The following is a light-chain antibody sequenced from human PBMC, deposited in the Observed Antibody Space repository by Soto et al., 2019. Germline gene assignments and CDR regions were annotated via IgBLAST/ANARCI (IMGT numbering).Light chain of an antibody. CDR2: NNN. CDR3: ATWDDSLNARWV. CDR1: RSNIGNNA. J-gene: IGLJ3*02. Sequence: QSVLTQPPSASGTPGQRVTISCSGSRSNIGNNAVSWYQQFPGTAPKLLIYNNNQRPSGVPDRFSGSKSGTSASLAISGLQSEDEADYYYATWDDSLNARWVFGGGTQLTVL. V-gene: IGLV1-44*01.